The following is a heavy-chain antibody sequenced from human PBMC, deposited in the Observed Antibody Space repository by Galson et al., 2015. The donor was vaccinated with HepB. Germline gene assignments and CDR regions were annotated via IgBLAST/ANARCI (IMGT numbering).Heavy chain of an antibody. CDR1: GGSVSSGSYY. J-gene: IGHJ4*02. CDR3: ARVRDGGNSAGYYFDY. V-gene: IGHV4-61*01. CDR2: IYYSGST. Sequence: SETLSLTCTVSGGSVSSGSYYWSWIRQPPGKGLEWIGYIYYSGSTNYNPSLKSRVTISVDTSKNQFSLKLSSVTAADTAVYYCARVRDGGNSAGYYFDYWGQGTLVTVSS. D-gene: IGHD4-23*01.